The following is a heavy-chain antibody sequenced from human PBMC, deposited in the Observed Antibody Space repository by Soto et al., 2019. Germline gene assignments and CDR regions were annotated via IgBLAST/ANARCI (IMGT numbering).Heavy chain of an antibody. D-gene: IGHD3-10*01. J-gene: IGHJ4*02. CDR2: INGEGSST. V-gene: IGHV3-74*01. CDR1: GFTFSSYW. Sequence: EVQLVESGGGLVQPGGSLRLSCAASGFTFSSYWMHWVRQVPGKGLVWVSRINGEGSSTTYADSVKGRVTISRDNAKNTLYLQMNSLRVEDTAVYDCARGGYYGSGSSEWGQGTLVTVSS. CDR3: ARGGYYGSGSSE.